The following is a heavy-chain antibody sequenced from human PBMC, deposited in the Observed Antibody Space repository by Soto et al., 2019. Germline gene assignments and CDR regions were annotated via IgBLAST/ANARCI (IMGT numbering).Heavy chain of an antibody. J-gene: IGHJ4*02. CDR2: IYSGGST. Sequence: GGSLRLSCAASGFTVSSNYMSWVRQAPGKGLEWVSVIYSGGSTYYADSVKGRFTISRDNSKNTLYLQMNSLRAEDTAVYYCARNDILTGYYEYYFDYWGQGTLVTVSS. CDR1: GFTVSSNY. CDR3: ARNDILTGYYEYYFDY. D-gene: IGHD3-9*01. V-gene: IGHV3-66*01.